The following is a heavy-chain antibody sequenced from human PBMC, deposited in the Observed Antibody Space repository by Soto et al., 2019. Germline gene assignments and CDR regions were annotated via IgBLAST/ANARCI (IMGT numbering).Heavy chain of an antibody. D-gene: IGHD3-3*01. CDR2: ISYDGNNK. Sequence: QVQLVESGGGVVQPGRSLRLSCAASGFTFRTYAMHWVRQAPGKGLEWVTVISYDGNNKYYADSVKGRFTISRDNSKNTLYLQMNSLRPEDTAVYYCASAGAIEWRPPTDYWGQGTLVNVSS. CDR3: ASAGAIEWRPPTDY. V-gene: IGHV3-30-3*01. J-gene: IGHJ4*02. CDR1: GFTFRTYA.